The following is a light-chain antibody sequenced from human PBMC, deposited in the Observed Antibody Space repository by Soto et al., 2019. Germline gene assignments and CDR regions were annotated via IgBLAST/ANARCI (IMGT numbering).Light chain of an antibody. CDR1: ASDVGGYDY. CDR2: EVT. CDR3: ASYTTINHVV. V-gene: IGLV2-14*01. J-gene: IGLJ2*01. Sequence: QSALTQPASVSGSPGQSITISCTGTASDVGGYDYVSWYQQHPGKAPKLMIYEVTNRPSGISNRFSGSKSGNTASLTISGLQTEDEADYYCASYTTINHVVFGGGTKLTV.